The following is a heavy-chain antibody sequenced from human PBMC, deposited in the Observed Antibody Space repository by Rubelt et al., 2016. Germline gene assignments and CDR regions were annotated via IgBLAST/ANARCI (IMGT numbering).Heavy chain of an antibody. CDR3: ARGDYDSSGYPDY. CDR1: GGSISSGGYY. Sequence: QVQLQESGPGLVKPSQTLSLTCTVSGGSISSGGYYWSWIRQHPGKGLEWIGYIYYSGSTYYNPSLTSRVTISVATSKNQLSLKSSSVTAADTAVYYCARGDYDSSGYPDYWGQGTLVTVSS. D-gene: IGHD3-22*01. CDR2: IYYSGST. J-gene: IGHJ4*02. V-gene: IGHV4-31*03.